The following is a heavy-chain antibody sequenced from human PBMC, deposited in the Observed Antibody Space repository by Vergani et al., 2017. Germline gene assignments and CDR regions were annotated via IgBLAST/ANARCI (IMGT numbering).Heavy chain of an antibody. CDR3: ARRAERWETLLRDDFDV. Sequence: QVQLQQWGPGLLKPPETLSLTSAVYGGSLSGYYWSWIRLPPGKGLEWIGEINHSGTINYNPTLKSPFNVSIDTTRDNFSLKLRSGSAADTAVYFCARRAERWETLLRDDFDVWGQGTFVTVSP. CDR1: GGSLSGYY. D-gene: IGHD1-26*01. CDR2: INHSGTI. V-gene: IGHV4-34*01. J-gene: IGHJ3*01.